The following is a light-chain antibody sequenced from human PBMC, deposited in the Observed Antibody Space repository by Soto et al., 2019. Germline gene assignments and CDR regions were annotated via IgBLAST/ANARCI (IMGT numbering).Light chain of an antibody. CDR2: DVI. CDR3: SSFVGGDSFDVI. V-gene: IGLV2-8*01. Sequence: QSVLTQPPSASGSPGQSVTISCTGTGSDIGAYNYVSWYQQYPGKAPKVMIYDVIKRPSGVPDRFSGSKSGNMASLTVSGLRADDEAVYYCSSFVGGDSFDVIFGGGTKLTVL. CDR1: GSDIGAYNY. J-gene: IGLJ2*01.